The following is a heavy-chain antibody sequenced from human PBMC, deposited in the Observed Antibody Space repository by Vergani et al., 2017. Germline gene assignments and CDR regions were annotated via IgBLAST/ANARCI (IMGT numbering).Heavy chain of an antibody. CDR1: GYSFTSYW. Sequence: EVQLVQSGAEVKKPGESLRISCKGSGYSFTSYWISWVRQTPGKGLEWMGRIDPCDSYTNYSPSFQGHVTISADKSISTAYLQWSSLKASDTAMYYCARRGGSGRPRFYAFDIWGQGTMVTVSS. V-gene: IGHV5-10-1*03. CDR3: ARRGGSGRPRFYAFDI. CDR2: IDPCDSYT. J-gene: IGHJ3*02. D-gene: IGHD6-19*01.